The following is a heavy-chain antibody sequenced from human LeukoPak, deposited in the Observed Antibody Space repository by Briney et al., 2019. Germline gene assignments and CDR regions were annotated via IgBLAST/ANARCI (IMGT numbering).Heavy chain of an antibody. CDR3: ARIDSGRDPEQYYFDY. V-gene: IGHV4-61*02. D-gene: IGHD1-26*01. J-gene: IGHJ4*02. CDR2: IYTSGST. CDR1: GRPHSSGRYY. Sequence: PSEPLSLPCTLSGRPHSSGRYYWRWIPQPAGKGLVWFGRIYTSGSTNYNPSLTSRGTISVDTAKNQFSLKLSSMTAADTAAYDYARIDSGRDPEQYYFDYWGQGTLVTVSS.